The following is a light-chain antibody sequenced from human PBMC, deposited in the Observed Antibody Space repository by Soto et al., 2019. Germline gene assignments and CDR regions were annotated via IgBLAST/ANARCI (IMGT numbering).Light chain of an antibody. CDR1: SSDIGDYNY. CDR2: EVT. CDR3: SSYAGNSNYV. V-gene: IGLV2-8*01. J-gene: IGLJ1*01. Sequence: QFTLTRPPSASGSPGQSAPSSCTGLSSDIGDYNYVSWYQQHPGKAPKLMIYEVTKRPSGVPDRFSGSKSGNTASLTVSGLQADDEADYYCSSYAGNSNYVFGTGTKVTVL.